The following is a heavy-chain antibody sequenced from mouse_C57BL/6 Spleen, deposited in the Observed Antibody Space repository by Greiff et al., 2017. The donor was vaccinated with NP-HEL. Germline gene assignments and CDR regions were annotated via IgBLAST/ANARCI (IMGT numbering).Heavy chain of an antibody. D-gene: IGHD2-5*01. CDR2: ISDGGSYT. J-gene: IGHJ3*01. V-gene: IGHV5-4*01. CDR1: GFTFSSYA. CDR3: ARDKRAYYSNYEFAY. Sequence: EVQLVESGGGLVKPGGSLKLSCAASGFTFSSYAMSWVRQTPEKRLEWVATISDGGSYTYYPDNVKGRFTISRDNAKNNLYLQMSHLKSEDTAMYYCARDKRAYYSNYEFAYWGQGTLVTVSA.